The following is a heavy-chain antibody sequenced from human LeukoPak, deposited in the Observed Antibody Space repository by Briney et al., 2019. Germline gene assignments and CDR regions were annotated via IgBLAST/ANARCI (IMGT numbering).Heavy chain of an antibody. J-gene: IGHJ4*02. V-gene: IGHV5-51*01. D-gene: IGHD3-3*02. Sequence: GESLKISCKGSGYSFTSYWIGWVRQMPGKGLEWMGIIYPGDSDTRYSPSFQGQVTLSVDKSISTAYLQWSSLRASDTAIYYCAGQALAASDSWGQGTLVTVSS. CDR1: GYSFTSYW. CDR3: AGQALAASDS. CDR2: IYPGDSDT.